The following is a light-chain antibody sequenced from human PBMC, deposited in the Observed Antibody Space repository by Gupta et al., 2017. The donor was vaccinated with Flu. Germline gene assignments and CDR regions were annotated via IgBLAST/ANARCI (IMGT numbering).Light chain of an antibody. CDR2: ENN. CDR3: GTWDSSLSAGV. J-gene: IGLJ3*02. CDR1: SFNVGNNY. Sequence: QSVLTQPPSVSAAPGQKVTISCSGSSFNVGNNYVSWYQHLPGTAPKLLIYENNKRPSGIPDRFSGPKSGTSATLGITGLQTGDEADYFCGTWDSSLSAGVFGGGTKVTVL. V-gene: IGLV1-51*02.